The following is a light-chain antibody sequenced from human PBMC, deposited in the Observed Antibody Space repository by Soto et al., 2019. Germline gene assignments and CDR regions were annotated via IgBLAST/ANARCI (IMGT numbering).Light chain of an antibody. Sequence: ERVMTQSPATLSVSPGEGATLSCRASQRVSSNLAWYQQKPGQAPSLLIYDASTRAPGIPARFSGSGSGTDFTLTISSLQSEDFAVYYCQQYNTWPYTFGQGTKLEIK. CDR3: QQYNTWPYT. CDR2: DAS. V-gene: IGKV3-15*01. J-gene: IGKJ2*01. CDR1: QRVSSN.